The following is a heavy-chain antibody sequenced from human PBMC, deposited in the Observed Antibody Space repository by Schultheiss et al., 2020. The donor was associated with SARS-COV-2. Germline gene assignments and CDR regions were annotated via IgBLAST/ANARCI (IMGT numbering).Heavy chain of an antibody. D-gene: IGHD2-15*01. CDR3: ARGRRGYCSGGSCYTNWFDP. CDR1: GGSISSGGYY. V-gene: IGHV4-31*01. Sequence: SQTLSLTCTVSGGSISSGGYYWSWIRQHPGKGLEWIGYIYYSGSTYYNPSLKSLVTISVDTSKNQFSLKLSSVTAADTAVYYCARGRRGYCSGGSCYTNWFDPWGQGTLVTVSS. CDR2: IYYSGST. J-gene: IGHJ5*02.